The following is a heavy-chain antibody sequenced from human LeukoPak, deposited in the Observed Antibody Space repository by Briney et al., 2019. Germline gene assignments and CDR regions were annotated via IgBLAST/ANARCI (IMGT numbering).Heavy chain of an antibody. J-gene: IGHJ4*02. D-gene: IGHD1-26*01. CDR3: VRLIRVGATTYKYPFDY. CDR2: IHYSGGS. Sequence: SETLSLTCTVSGGSISSSGFYWSWIRQHPEKGLEWIGYIHYSGGSHHNPSLKSRVTLSINTSKNQFSLKLSSVTAADTAVYYCVRLIRVGATTYKYPFDYWGQGTLVTVSS. CDR1: GGSISSSGFY. V-gene: IGHV4-31*03.